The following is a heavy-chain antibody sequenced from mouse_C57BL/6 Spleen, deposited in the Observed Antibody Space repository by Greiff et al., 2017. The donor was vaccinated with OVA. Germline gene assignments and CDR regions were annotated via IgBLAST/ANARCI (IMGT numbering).Heavy chain of an antibody. V-gene: IGHV7-3*01. CDR1: GFTFTDYY. CDR2: IRNKANGYTT. J-gene: IGHJ4*01. Sequence: EVQLVESGGGLVQPGGSLSLSCAASGFTFTDYYMSWVRQPPGKALEWLGFIRNKANGYTTEYSASVKGRFTISRDNSQSILYLQMNALRAEDSATYYGARYEVLRPYAMDYWGQGTSVTVSS. CDR3: ARYEVLRPYAMDY. D-gene: IGHD1-2*01.